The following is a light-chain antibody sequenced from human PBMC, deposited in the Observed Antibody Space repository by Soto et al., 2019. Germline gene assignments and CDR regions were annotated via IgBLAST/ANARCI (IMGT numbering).Light chain of an antibody. CDR2: LNSDGSH. V-gene: IGLV4-69*01. Sequence: QLVLTQSPSASASLGASVKLTCTLSSGHSSYAIAWHQQQPEKGPRYLMKLNSDGSHSKGDGIPDRFSGSSSGAERYLTISSLQSEDEADYYCQTSGVFGGGTKLTV. CDR1: SGHSSYA. J-gene: IGLJ2*01. CDR3: QTSGV.